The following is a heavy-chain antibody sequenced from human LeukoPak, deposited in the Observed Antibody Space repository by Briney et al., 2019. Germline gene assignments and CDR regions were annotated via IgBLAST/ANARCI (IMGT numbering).Heavy chain of an antibody. J-gene: IGHJ4*02. CDR3: AKSRLKLIAVAVPFDY. Sequence: GGSLRLSCEASGLSIGDYTMHWVRQVPGKGLEWVSLISRNGVATKYADSVRGRFIVSRDNSKNSLYLQMNSLRAEDTALYYCAKSRLKLIAVAVPFDYWGQGTLVTVSS. CDR1: GLSIGDYT. V-gene: IGHV3-43*01. CDR2: ISRNGVAT. D-gene: IGHD6-19*01.